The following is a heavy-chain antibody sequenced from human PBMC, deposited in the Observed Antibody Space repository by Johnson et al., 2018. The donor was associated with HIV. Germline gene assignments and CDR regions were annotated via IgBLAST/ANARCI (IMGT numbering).Heavy chain of an antibody. CDR1: GFAFRTYW. D-gene: IGHD6-13*01. CDR3: ARGKGAAAGLDAFDI. CDR2: IYNDGSGT. Sequence: VQLVESGGGLVQPGGSLRLSCAASGFAFRTYWMVWVRQVPGKRPVWVARIYNDGSGTTYAESVRGRFTISRDNAKYTVDLQMNSLRVEDTALYYCARGKGAAAGLDAFDIWGQGSMVTFSS. V-gene: IGHV3-74*03. J-gene: IGHJ3*02.